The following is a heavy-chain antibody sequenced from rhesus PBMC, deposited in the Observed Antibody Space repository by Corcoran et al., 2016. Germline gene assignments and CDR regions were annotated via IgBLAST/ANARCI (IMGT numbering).Heavy chain of an antibody. CDR3: AKVGYSGSRDRFDF. V-gene: IGHV3S5*01. J-gene: IGHJ3*01. Sequence: EVQLVETGGGLVQPGGSLKLSCAASGFTFSSYGMSWVRQAPGKGLEWVSAINSGGGSTYYAESVKGRCTISRDNSKNTLSLQMNSLRVEDTAVYYCAKVGYSGSRDRFDFWGQGLRVTVSS. CDR1: GFTFSSYG. D-gene: IGHD6-25*01. CDR2: INSGGGST.